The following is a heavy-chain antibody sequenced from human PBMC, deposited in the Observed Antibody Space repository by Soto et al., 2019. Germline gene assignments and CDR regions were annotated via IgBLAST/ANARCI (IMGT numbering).Heavy chain of an antibody. CDR3: ARRYGSGFDY. Sequence: SETLSLTCTVSGCSISSYYWSWIRQPPGKGLEWIGYIYYSGSTNYNPSLKSRVTISVDTSKNQFSLKLSSVTAADTAVYYCARRYGSGFDYWGQGTLVTVSS. CDR2: IYYSGST. V-gene: IGHV4-59*01. J-gene: IGHJ4*02. D-gene: IGHD3-10*01. CDR1: GCSISSYY.